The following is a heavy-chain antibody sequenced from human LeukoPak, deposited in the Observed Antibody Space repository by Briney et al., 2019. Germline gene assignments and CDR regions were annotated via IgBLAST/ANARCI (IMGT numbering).Heavy chain of an antibody. D-gene: IGHD2-2*01. J-gene: IGHJ5*02. CDR1: GGTFSSYA. CDR3: ASLRKPEYQLLWGWFDP. V-gene: IGHV1-69*05. CDR2: IIPIFGTA. Sequence: APVKVSCKASGGTFSSYAISWVRQAPGQGLEWMGGIIPIFGTANYAQKFQGRVTITTDESTSTAYMELSSLRSEDTAVYYCASLRKPEYQLLWGWFDPWGQGTLVTVSS.